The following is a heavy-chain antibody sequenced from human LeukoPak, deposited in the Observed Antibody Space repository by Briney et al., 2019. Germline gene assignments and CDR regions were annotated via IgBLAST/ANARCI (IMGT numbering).Heavy chain of an antibody. CDR2: IYHSGST. D-gene: IGHD6-19*01. J-gene: IGHJ3*02. V-gene: IGHV4-4*02. CDR3: ARDGGIAVAGRVWSFGAFDI. Sequence: PSETLSLTCAVSGGSISSSNWWSWVRQPPGKGLEWIGEIYHSGSTNYNPSLKSRVTISVDKSKNQFSLKLSSVTAADTAVYYCARDGGIAVAGRVWSFGAFDIWGQGTMVTVSS. CDR1: GGSISSSNW.